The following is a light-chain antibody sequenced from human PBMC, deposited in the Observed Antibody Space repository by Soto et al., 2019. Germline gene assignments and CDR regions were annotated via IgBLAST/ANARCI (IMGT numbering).Light chain of an antibody. CDR1: QDIGGR. V-gene: IGKV1-33*01. CDR2: DAS. Sequence: DIQVTHSPSSVSASVGDRITITCRASQDIGGRLAWYQQKPGRAPKLLIYDASNLEAGVPSRLRGSGSGTDFTFTISRLQPEDIATYYCQQYENLPTFGQGTRLEIK. J-gene: IGKJ5*01. CDR3: QQYENLPT.